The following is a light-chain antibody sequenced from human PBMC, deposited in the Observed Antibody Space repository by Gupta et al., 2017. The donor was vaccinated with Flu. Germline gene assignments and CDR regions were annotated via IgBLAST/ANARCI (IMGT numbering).Light chain of an antibody. CDR2: DGS. CDR1: QSVDNY. Sequence: EIVLTQSPATLSLSPGDRATLSCRASQSVDNYLAWFQQKPGQAPRLLIDGSNRATGIPARFSGSGSETDFTLTISSLEPEDFAVYYCQQRSFWPLTFGGGTKVEIK. CDR3: QQRSFWPLT. V-gene: IGKV3-11*01. J-gene: IGKJ4*01.